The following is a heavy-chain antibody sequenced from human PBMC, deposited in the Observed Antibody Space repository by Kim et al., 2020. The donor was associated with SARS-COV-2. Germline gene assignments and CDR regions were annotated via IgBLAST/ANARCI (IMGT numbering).Heavy chain of an antibody. Sequence: KGRLTISRDNSRNSLYLQMNSLRTEDTALYYCAKVGTIFGVVIWGYGMDVWGQGTTVTVSS. J-gene: IGHJ6*02. D-gene: IGHD3-3*01. V-gene: IGHV3-43*01. CDR3: AKVGTIFGVVIWGYGMDV.